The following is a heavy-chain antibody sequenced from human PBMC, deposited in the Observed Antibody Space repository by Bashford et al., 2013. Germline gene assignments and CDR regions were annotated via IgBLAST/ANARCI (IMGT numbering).Heavy chain of an antibody. Sequence: SETLSLTCTVSGGSISSYYWSWIRQPPGKGLEWIGYIYYSGNTYYNPSLKSRVTLSVDTSQNQFSLNLSSVTAADTAVYYCARDTAGNQYSSSSYYYYGMDVWGQGTTVTVSS. D-gene: IGHD6-6*01. CDR2: IYYSGNT. CDR3: ARDTAGNQYSSSSYYYYGMDV. J-gene: IGHJ6*02. CDR1: GGSISSYY. V-gene: IGHV4-59*01.